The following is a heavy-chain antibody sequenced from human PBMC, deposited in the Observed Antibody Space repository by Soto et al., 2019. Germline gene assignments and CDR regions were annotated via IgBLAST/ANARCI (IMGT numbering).Heavy chain of an antibody. J-gene: IGHJ4*02. V-gene: IGHV3-33*01. D-gene: IGHD5-18*01. Sequence: GGSLRLSCAASGFTFSSYGMHWVRQAPGKGLEWVAVIWYDGSNKYYADSVKGRFTISRDNSKNTLYLQMNSLRAEDTAMYYCARGDTAMAAPWHYWGQGALVTVSS. CDR3: ARGDTAMAAPWHY. CDR1: GFTFSSYG. CDR2: IWYDGSNK.